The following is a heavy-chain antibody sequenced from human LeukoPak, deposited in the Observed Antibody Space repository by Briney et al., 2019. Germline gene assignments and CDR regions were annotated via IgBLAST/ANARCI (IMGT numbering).Heavy chain of an antibody. CDR1: GFTFSSYG. D-gene: IGHD4-23*01. Sequence: GGSLRLSCAASGFTFSSYGMHWVRQAPGKGLEWVAVISYDGSNKYYADSVKGRFTISRDNSKNTLYLQMNSLRAEDTAVYYCAKDLWDYGGNLDYGMDVWGQGTTVTVSS. CDR2: ISYDGSNK. J-gene: IGHJ6*02. V-gene: IGHV3-30*18. CDR3: AKDLWDYGGNLDYGMDV.